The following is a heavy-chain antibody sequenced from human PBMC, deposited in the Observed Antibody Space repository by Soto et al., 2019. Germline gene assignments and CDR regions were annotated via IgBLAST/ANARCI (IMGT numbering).Heavy chain of an antibody. CDR3: ARDSQYSTSWQRFDS. Sequence: QVQQVQSGGELKKPGASVKVSCKASGYTFTNYAISWVRQAPGRGLEWMGWVNTYNGNPNYAQIFQGRVTMTTDTSTGTAYMELRSLKSDDSAIYYCARDSQYSTSWQRFDSWAQGTLVTVSS. V-gene: IGHV1-18*01. J-gene: IGHJ4*02. CDR1: GYTFTNYA. CDR2: VNTYNGNP. D-gene: IGHD6-13*01.